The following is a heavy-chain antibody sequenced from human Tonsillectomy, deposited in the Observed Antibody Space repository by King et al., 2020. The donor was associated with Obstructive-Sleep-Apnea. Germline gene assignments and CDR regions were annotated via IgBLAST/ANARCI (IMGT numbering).Heavy chain of an antibody. D-gene: IGHD2-2*01. CDR2: IRYDGSNK. Sequence: VQLVESGGGVVQPGRSLRLSCAASGFTFSSYGMHWFRQAPGKGLEWVAFIRYDGSNKYYSDSVKGRFTISRDNSKNTLYLQMNSLRAEDTAVYYCAKARSGCSSTSCSVDYWGQGTLVTVSS. CDR3: AKARSGCSSTSCSVDY. CDR1: GFTFSSYG. J-gene: IGHJ4*02. V-gene: IGHV3-30*02.